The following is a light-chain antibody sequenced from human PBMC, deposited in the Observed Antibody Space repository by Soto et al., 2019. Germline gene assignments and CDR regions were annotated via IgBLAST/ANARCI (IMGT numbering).Light chain of an antibody. V-gene: IGKV3D-20*02. CDR3: QQRSSWPT. J-gene: IGKJ4*01. CDR1: QSVSSSY. Sequence: EIVLTQSPGTLSLSPGGRATLSCRASQSVSSSYLAWYQQKPGQAPRLLIYDASNRATGIPARFSGSGSGTDFTLTISSLEPEDFAVYYCQQRSSWPTFGGGTKVDIK. CDR2: DAS.